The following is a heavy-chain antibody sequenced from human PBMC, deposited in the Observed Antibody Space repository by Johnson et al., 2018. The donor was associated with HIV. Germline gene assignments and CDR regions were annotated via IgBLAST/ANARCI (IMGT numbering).Heavy chain of an antibody. D-gene: IGHD5-24*01. CDR1: TFTFSCYA. Sequence: QVQLVESGGGVVRPGWSLRLSCAVSTFTFSCYAMHWVRQAPGKGLEWVAVISYDGSNKYYADSVNGRFTISRDNSKNTLYLQMNSLRAEDTAVYYCARDEPYNLNAFDIWGQGTMVTVSS. J-gene: IGHJ3*02. V-gene: IGHV3-30-3*01. CDR3: ARDEPYNLNAFDI. CDR2: ISYDGSNK.